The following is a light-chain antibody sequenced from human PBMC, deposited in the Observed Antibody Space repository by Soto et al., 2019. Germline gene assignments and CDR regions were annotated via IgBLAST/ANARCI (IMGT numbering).Light chain of an antibody. V-gene: IGKV1-33*01. J-gene: IGKJ4*01. Sequence: EIQMNQSPASLSASVGDRVTMTCRASQDIGINLGWFQQKPGKAPKLLIYDASNLETGVPSRFSGSGSGTDFTFTISSLQPEDIATYYCQQYDNLLPGFGGGTTVDI. CDR2: DAS. CDR3: QQYDNLLPG. CDR1: QDIGIN.